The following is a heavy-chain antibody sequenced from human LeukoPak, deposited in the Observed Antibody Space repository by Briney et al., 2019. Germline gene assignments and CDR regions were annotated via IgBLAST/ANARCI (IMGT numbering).Heavy chain of an antibody. D-gene: IGHD5-24*01. Sequence: SQTLSLTCAVSGGSISSGGYSWSWIRQRPGKGLEWIGYIYHSGSTYYNPSLKSRVTISVDRSKNQFSLKLSSVTAADTAVYYCARAVEGAEYFQHWGQGTLVTVSS. J-gene: IGHJ1*01. CDR1: GGSISSGGYS. V-gene: IGHV4-30-2*01. CDR3: ARAVEGAEYFQH. CDR2: IYHSGST.